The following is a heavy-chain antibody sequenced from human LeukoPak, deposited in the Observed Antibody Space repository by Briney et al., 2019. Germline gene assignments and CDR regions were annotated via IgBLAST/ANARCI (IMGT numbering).Heavy chain of an antibody. CDR1: GFTFSSYW. Sequence: PGGSLRLSCAASGFTFSSYWMSWVRQAPGKGLVWVGNIKQDGSEKYYVDSVKGRFTISRDNAKNSLYLQMNSLTAEDTAVYYCARSRNGFDYWGQGTLVTVSS. J-gene: IGHJ4*02. D-gene: IGHD2-8*01. CDR3: ARSRNGFDY. V-gene: IGHV3-7*01. CDR2: IKQDGSEK.